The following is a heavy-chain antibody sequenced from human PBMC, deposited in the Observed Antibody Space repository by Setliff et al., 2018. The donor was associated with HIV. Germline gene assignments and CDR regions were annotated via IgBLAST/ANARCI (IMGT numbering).Heavy chain of an antibody. CDR3: TRRKDWFGEFVVDY. CDR1: GYTFTSYD. D-gene: IGHD3-10*01. J-gene: IGHJ4*02. V-gene: IGHV1-8*01. Sequence: ASVKVSCKASGYTFTSYDINWVRQATGQGLEWMGWMNPNSGNTGYAQKFQGRVTMTRNTSISTAYMELSSLRSGDTTVYYCTRRKDWFGEFVVDYWGQGTLVTSPQ. CDR2: MNPNSGNT.